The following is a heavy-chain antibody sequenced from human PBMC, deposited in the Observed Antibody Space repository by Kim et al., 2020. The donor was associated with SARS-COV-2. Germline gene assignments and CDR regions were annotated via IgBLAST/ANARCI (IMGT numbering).Heavy chain of an antibody. CDR1: GFTFSSYA. V-gene: IGHV3-23*01. CDR2: IMGSGDNT. D-gene: IGHD1-26*01. CDR3: ARELGCVVGSTTFPY. J-gene: IGHJ4*01. Sequence: GGSLRLSCAVSGFTFSSYAMIWVRQAPGKGLEWVSAIMGSGDNTFHADSVKGRFTISRDNSRNTLYLQMNSLRAEDTADYYCARELGCVVGSTTFPYWG.